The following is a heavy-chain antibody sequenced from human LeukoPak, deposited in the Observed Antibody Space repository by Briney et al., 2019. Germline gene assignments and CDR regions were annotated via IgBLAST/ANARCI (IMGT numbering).Heavy chain of an antibody. V-gene: IGHV3-23*01. J-gene: IGHJ3*02. Sequence: GGSLRLSCAASGFTFSSYAVSWVRQAPGQGLDRVSAVSSSGGSAYYADSVKGRFTISRDNSKNTVYLQVNSLRAEDTAVYYCARACSGGSCYLAAFDIWGQGTMVSVSS. CDR2: VSSSGGSA. CDR3: ARACSGGSCYLAAFDI. D-gene: IGHD2-15*01. CDR1: GFTFSSYA.